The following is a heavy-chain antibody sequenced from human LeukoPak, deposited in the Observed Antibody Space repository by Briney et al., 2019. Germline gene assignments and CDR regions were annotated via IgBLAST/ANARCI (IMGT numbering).Heavy chain of an antibody. CDR3: ARIRSKYYYDSSGYYGFDY. CDR1: GGSFSGYY. Sequence: PSETLSLTCAVYGGSFSGYYWSWIRQPPGKGLEWIGEINHSGSTNYNPSLKSRVTISVDTSKNQFSLKLSSVTAADTAVYYCARIRSKYYYDSSGYYGFDYWGQGTLVTVSS. D-gene: IGHD3-22*01. J-gene: IGHJ4*02. V-gene: IGHV4-34*01. CDR2: INHSGST.